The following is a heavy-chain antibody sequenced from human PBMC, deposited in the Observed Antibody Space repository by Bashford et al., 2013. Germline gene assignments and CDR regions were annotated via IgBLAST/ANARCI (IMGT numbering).Heavy chain of an antibody. D-gene: IGHD3-10*01. J-gene: IGHJ3*02. CDR2: ISTSGGTM. CDR3: ARDGFRLWFDAFDI. V-gene: IGHV3-48*03. Sequence: VRQAPGKGLEWISYISTSGGTMYYADSVKGRFTISRDNAKNSLYLQVNSLRAEDTAVYYCARDGFRLWFDAFDIWGQGTMVTVSS.